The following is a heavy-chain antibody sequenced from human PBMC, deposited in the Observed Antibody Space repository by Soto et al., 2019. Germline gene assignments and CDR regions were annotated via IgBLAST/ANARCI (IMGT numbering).Heavy chain of an antibody. J-gene: IGHJ5*01. CDR1: GYTLDNYG. V-gene: IGHV1-18*04. Sequence: QVQLMQSGTEVKKPGASVKVSCKASGYTLDNYGISWVRQAPGQRLEWMGWISGNNGATNYAPKVQGRVTMTVDTSTGTADMDLRSLRSDDTGIYYCARDLKYFRINVNWFDSWGQGTHGTVSS. CDR2: ISGNNGAT. D-gene: IGHD3-10*01. CDR3: ARDLKYFRINVNWFDS.